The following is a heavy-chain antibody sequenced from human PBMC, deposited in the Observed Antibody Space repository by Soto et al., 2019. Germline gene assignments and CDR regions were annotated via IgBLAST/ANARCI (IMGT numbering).Heavy chain of an antibody. Sequence: SETLSLTCTVSGGSISSYYWSWIRQPPGKGLEWIGYIYYSGSTNYNPSLKSRVTISVDTSKNQFSLKLSSVTAADTAVYYCAGSVGELFYYYYGMDVWGQGTTVTVSS. D-gene: IGHD3-10*01. CDR2: IYYSGST. J-gene: IGHJ6*02. V-gene: IGHV4-59*01. CDR3: AGSVGELFYYYYGMDV. CDR1: GGSISSYY.